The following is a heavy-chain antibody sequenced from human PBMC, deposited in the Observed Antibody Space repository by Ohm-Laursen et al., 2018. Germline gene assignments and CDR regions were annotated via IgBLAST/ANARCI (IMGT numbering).Heavy chain of an antibody. CDR2: IDWDDDK. CDR3: VRIRHDTSGYLHDY. V-gene: IGHV2-70*11. J-gene: IGHJ4*02. Sequence: TQTLTLTCTFSGFSLSTSGMCVSWIRQPPGKALEWLARIDWDDDKYYSTSLKTRLTISKDTSKNQVVLTMTNMDPVDTATYYCVRIRHDTSGYLHDYWGQGTLVTVSS. CDR1: GFSLSTSGMC. D-gene: IGHD3-22*01.